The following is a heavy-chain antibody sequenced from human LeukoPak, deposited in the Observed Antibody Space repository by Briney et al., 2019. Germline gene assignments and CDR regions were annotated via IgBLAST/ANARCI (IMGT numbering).Heavy chain of an antibody. Sequence: PGGSLRLSCAASGFTFSIYAMSWVRQAPGKGLEWVSSISSSSSYIYYADSVKGRFTISRDNAKNSLYLQMNSLRAEDTAVYYCARFASGSYYGLDYWGQGTLVTVSS. J-gene: IGHJ4*02. V-gene: IGHV3-21*01. CDR1: GFTFSIYA. CDR3: ARFASGSYYGLDY. CDR2: ISSSSSYI. D-gene: IGHD1-26*01.